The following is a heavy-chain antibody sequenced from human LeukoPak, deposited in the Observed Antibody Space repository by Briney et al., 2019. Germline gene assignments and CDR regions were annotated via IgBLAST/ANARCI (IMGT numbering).Heavy chain of an antibody. CDR3: AREQYDGMDV. CDR1: GYTFTSYY. J-gene: IGHJ6*02. Sequence: ALVKVSFTASGYTFTSYYMHWVRQAPGQGLEWMGIINPSGGSTSYAQKFQGRVTMTRDTSTSTVYMELSSLRSEDTAVYYCAREQYDGMDVWGQGTTVTVSS. V-gene: IGHV1-46*01. CDR2: INPSGGST.